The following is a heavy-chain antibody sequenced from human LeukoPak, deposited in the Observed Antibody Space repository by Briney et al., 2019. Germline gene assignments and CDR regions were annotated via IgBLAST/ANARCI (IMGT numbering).Heavy chain of an antibody. CDR3: AIVAPLYGSAFDI. D-gene: IGHD3-16*02. J-gene: IGHJ3*02. V-gene: IGHV3-21*01. CDR2: ISSSSSYI. Sequence: GGSLTLSCAASGFTFSSYSMNWVRQAPGKGLEWVSSISSSSSYIYYADLVKGRFTISRDNAKNSLYLQICGLRADDTAVYCCAIVAPLYGSAFDIWGQGTMVTVSS. CDR1: GFTFSSYS.